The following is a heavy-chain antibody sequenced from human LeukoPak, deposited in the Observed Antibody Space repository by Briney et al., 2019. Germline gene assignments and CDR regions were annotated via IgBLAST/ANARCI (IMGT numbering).Heavy chain of an antibody. J-gene: IGHJ6*02. D-gene: IGHD6-19*01. V-gene: IGHV3-74*01. Sequence: AGGSLRLSCAASGFTFSSYWMHWVRQAPGKGLVWVSRINSDGRSTSYAYSVKGRFTISRDNAKNTLYLQMNSLRAEGTAVYYCAQAGYSSGWYNYYYYGMDVWGQGTTVTVSS. CDR3: AQAGYSSGWYNYYYYGMDV. CDR1: GFTFSSYW. CDR2: INSDGRST.